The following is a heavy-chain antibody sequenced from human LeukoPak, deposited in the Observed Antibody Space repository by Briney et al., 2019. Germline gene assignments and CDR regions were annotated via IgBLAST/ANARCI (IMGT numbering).Heavy chain of an antibody. J-gene: IGHJ6*03. V-gene: IGHV3-48*04. D-gene: IGHD3-10*01. CDR1: GFTFSSYS. CDR2: ISSSSSTI. Sequence: GGSLRLSCAASGFTFSSYSMNWVRQAPGKGLEWVSYISSSSSTIYYADSVKGRFTISRDNAKNSLYLQMNSLRAEDTAVYYCARVRNLGYYYGSGSYMDVWGKGTTVTVSS. CDR3: ARVRNLGYYYGSGSYMDV.